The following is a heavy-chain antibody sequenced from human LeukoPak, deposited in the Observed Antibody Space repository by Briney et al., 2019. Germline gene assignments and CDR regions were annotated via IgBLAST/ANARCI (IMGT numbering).Heavy chain of an antibody. D-gene: IGHD6-19*01. CDR1: GFTFSSHW. CDR2: INQDGSVK. Sequence: GGSLRLSCAASGFTFSSHWMNWVRQVPGKGPEWVANINQDGSVKYYVDSVKGRFTISRDNAKNSLYLQMNSLRAEDTAVYYCARGMTVAANWFDPRGQGTLVTVSS. J-gene: IGHJ5*02. CDR3: ARGMTVAANWFDP. V-gene: IGHV3-7*04.